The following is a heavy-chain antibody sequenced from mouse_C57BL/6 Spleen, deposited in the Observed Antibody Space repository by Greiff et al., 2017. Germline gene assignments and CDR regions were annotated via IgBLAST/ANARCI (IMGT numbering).Heavy chain of an antibody. Sequence: QVQLQQSGPELVKPGASVKISCKASGYALSSSWMNWVKQRPGKGLEWIGRIYPGDGDTNYNGKFKGKATLTADKSSSTAYMQLSRLTSEDSAVYFCAREGGSSYRYFDVWGTGTTVTVSS. CDR2: IYPGDGDT. V-gene: IGHV1-82*01. J-gene: IGHJ1*03. CDR3: AREGGSSYRYFDV. CDR1: GYALSSSW. D-gene: IGHD1-1*01.